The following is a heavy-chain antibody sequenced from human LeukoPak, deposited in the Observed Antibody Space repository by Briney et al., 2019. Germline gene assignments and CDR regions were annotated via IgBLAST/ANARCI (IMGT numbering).Heavy chain of an antibody. Sequence: ASVKVSCKASGYTFTSYYMHWVRQATGQGLEWMGWMNPNSGNTGYAQKFQGRVTMTRNTSISTAYMELSSLRSEDTAVYYCARGVSHYYGMDVWGQGTTVTVSS. V-gene: IGHV1-8*02. D-gene: IGHD6-6*01. CDR1: GYTFTSYY. J-gene: IGHJ6*02. CDR2: MNPNSGNT. CDR3: ARGVSHYYGMDV.